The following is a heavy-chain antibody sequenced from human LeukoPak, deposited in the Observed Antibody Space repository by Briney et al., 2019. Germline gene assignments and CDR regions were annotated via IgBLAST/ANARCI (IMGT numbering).Heavy chain of an antibody. CDR1: GYTFTGYY. D-gene: IGHD2-2*01. CDR2: INPNSGGT. V-gene: IGHV1-2*07. Sequence: GSVTVSCKASGYTFTGYYMHWVRQAPGQGGEWRGWINPNSGGTNYAHKFQGRVTMTRDTSISTAYMELSRLRSDDTAVYYCAREGAGIVVVPAATPYYYYYGMDVWGQGTTVTVSS. CDR3: AREGAGIVVVPAATPYYYYYGMDV. J-gene: IGHJ6*02.